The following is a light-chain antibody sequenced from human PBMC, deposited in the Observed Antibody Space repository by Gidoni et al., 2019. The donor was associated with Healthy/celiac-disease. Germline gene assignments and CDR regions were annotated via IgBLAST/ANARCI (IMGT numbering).Light chain of an antibody. J-gene: IGKJ3*01. CDR2: GAS. CDR1: QSVSSSY. Sequence: EIVLTQSPGTLSLSPGERATLSCRASQSVSSSYLAWYQQKPGQAPRLLIYGASSRATGIPDRFSGSGSGTDFTLTISILEPEDFAVYYCQQYGSSPGFTFXPXTKVDIK. V-gene: IGKV3-20*01. CDR3: QQYGSSPGFT.